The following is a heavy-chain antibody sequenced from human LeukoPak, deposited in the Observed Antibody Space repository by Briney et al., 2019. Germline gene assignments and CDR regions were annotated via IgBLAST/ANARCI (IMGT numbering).Heavy chain of an antibody. J-gene: IGHJ4*02. D-gene: IGHD3-22*01. CDR2: IKQDGSEK. CDR1: GFTFSSYW. CDR3: ARAYYYDRSGYGASYYFDY. Sequence: GGSLRLSCAASGFTFSSYWMSWVRQAPGKGLEWVANIKQDGSEKYYVDSVKGRFTISRDNAKNSLYLQMNSLRAEDMALYYCARAYYYDRSGYGASYYFDYWGQGTLVTVSS. V-gene: IGHV3-7*03.